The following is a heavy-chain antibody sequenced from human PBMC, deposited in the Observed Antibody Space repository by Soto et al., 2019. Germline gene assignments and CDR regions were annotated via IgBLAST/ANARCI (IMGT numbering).Heavy chain of an antibody. D-gene: IGHD6-19*01. J-gene: IGHJ4*02. CDR3: LASDGWISDS. CDR1: GFTSNTYW. Sequence: EVLLVESGGGLVQPGGALRLSCAASGFTSNTYWINWVRQAPGKGLEWVANIKREGGEKNYVDSVEGRFTISKDDAKNSVYLQMNSLRAEDTALYYCLASDGWISDSWGQGILVTVSS. CDR2: IKREGGEK. V-gene: IGHV3-7*03.